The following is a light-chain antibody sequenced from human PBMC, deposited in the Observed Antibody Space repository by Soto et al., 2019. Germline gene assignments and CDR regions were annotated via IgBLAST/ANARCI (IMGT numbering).Light chain of an antibody. CDR1: QDINNY. Sequence: DIPMTQSPSSLSASVGDRVTITCQASQDINNYLNWYQQKPGKAPKLLIYGASNLATGVPSRFSGSGYGTHFTFTITSLQPEDFATYYCQQYDSLAQCTFGGGTKVEIE. CDR3: QQYDSLAQCT. CDR2: GAS. V-gene: IGKV1-33*01. J-gene: IGKJ4*01.